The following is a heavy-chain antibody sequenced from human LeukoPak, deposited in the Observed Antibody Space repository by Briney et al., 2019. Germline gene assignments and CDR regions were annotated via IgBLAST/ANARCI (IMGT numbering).Heavy chain of an antibody. Sequence: GGSLRLSCAASGFTFSSYAMSWVRQAPGKGLEWVSSISSSSSYIYYADSVKGRFTISRDNAKNSLYLQMNSLRAEDTAVYYCARDRGYVVVPAAMRPNYGMDVWGQGTTVTVSS. CDR1: GFTFSSYA. CDR2: ISSSSSYI. D-gene: IGHD2-2*01. J-gene: IGHJ6*02. CDR3: ARDRGYVVVPAAMRPNYGMDV. V-gene: IGHV3-21*01.